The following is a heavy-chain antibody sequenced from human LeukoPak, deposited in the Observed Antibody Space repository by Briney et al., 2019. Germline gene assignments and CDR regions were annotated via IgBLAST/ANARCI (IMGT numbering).Heavy chain of an antibody. D-gene: IGHD2-2*01. CDR1: GFTFSSYA. Sequence: GGSLRLSCAASGFTFSSYAMSWVRQAPGKGVEWGSGISGSGGSTYYADSVKGGFTISRDNSNNTLYLQMNSLRAEDTAVYYCAKDSRGVVPAAMALIGLGGAFDIWGQGTMVTVSS. V-gene: IGHV3-23*01. CDR2: ISGSGGST. J-gene: IGHJ3*02. CDR3: AKDSRGVVPAAMALIGLGGAFDI.